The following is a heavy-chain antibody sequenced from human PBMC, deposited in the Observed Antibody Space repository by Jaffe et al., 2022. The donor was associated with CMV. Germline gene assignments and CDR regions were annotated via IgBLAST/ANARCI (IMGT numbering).Heavy chain of an antibody. V-gene: IGHV2-26*01. Sequence: QVSLTESGPVLVKPTETLTLTCTVSGFSLSNTRMGVSWIRQPPGKALEWLAHIFSNDKKSYSTSLKSRLSISKDTSKSQVVLTMTHMDPVDTATYYCARILTDHTTVVTPIVFDTWGQGTMVTVSS. CDR2: IFSNDKK. J-gene: IGHJ3*02. D-gene: IGHD4-17*01. CDR3: ARILTDHTTVVTPIVFDT. CDR1: GFSLSNTRMG.